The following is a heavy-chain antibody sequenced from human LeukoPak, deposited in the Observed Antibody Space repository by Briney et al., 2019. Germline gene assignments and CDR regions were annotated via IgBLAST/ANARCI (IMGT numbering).Heavy chain of an antibody. CDR1: GXSISSYY. Sequence: SETLSLTWTVSGXSISSYYWGWIRQPPGKGLEWIGTYYYSGSTYYNPFRKSRVTISVDTSKNQFSLKLSSVTAADTAVYYCARHPHYYGSIPLDYFDYWGQGTLVTVSS. J-gene: IGHJ4*02. CDR2: YYYSGST. CDR3: ARHPHYYGSIPLDYFDY. D-gene: IGHD3-10*01. V-gene: IGHV4-39*01.